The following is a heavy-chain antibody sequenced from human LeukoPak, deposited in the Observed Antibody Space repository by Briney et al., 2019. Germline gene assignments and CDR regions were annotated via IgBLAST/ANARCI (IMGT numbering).Heavy chain of an antibody. Sequence: GGSLRLSCADSGFTFSNYAMRWVRQAPGKGLAWVSCNSGNGDSTYYANAMKGRSSISRDNSRNTMYLKMKSVRGEHTAVYFCAKDYSAARHQQLDYCSQGTLATVSS. V-gene: IGHV3-23*01. CDR3: AKDYSAARHQQLDY. J-gene: IGHJ4*02. D-gene: IGHD1-26*01. CDR2: NSGNGDST. CDR1: GFTFSNYA.